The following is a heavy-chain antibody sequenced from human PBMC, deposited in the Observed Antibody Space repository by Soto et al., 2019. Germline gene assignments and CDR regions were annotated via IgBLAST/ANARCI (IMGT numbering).Heavy chain of an antibody. CDR2: IWYDGSNK. V-gene: IGHV3-33*01. J-gene: IGHJ6*02. CDR3: AREWNYYYYYGMDV. Sequence: PGGSLRLSCAASGFTFSSYGMHWVRQAPGKGLEWVAVIWYDGSNKYYADSVKGRFTISRDNSKNTLYLQMNSLRAEDTAVYYCAREWNYYYYYGMDVWGQGXTVTVYS. CDR1: GFTFSSYG.